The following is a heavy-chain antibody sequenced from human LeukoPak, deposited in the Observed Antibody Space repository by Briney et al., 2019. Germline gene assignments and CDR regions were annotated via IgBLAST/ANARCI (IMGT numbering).Heavy chain of an antibody. CDR1: GFTFSSYA. Sequence: PGGSLRLSCAASGFTFSSYAMSWVRQAPGKGLEWVSAISGSGGSTYYADSVKGRFTISRDNSKNMLYLQMNSLRVEDTAVYYCARGDQRLPRSTPDCWGQGTLVTVSS. D-gene: IGHD2-21*02. CDR2: ISGSGGST. V-gene: IGHV3-23*01. CDR3: ARGDQRLPRSTPDC. J-gene: IGHJ4*02.